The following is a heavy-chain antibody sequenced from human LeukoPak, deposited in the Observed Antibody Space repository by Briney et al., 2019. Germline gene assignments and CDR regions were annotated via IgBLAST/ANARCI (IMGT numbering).Heavy chain of an antibody. Sequence: PGGSLRLSCVASGFTFSSYWMHWVRQAPGKGLVWVSRINSDGSSTSYADSVKGRFTISRDNAKNTVYLQMNSLRAEDTAVYYCAKDQGIAVAGLSYGMDVWGQGTTVTVSS. CDR2: INSDGSST. CDR1: GFTFSSYW. CDR3: AKDQGIAVAGLSYGMDV. V-gene: IGHV3-74*01. J-gene: IGHJ6*02. D-gene: IGHD6-19*01.